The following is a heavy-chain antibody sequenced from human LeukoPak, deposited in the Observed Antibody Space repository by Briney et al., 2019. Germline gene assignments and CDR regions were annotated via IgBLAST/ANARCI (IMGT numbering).Heavy chain of an antibody. D-gene: IGHD6-13*01. J-gene: IGHJ3*02. V-gene: IGHV3-23*01. Sequence: GGSLRLSCAASGFTFSSYAMSWVRQAPGKGLEWVSAISGSGGSTYYADSVKGRFTISRDNSKNTLYLQMNSLRAEDTAVYYCALNTREQQLAGGRGAFDIWGQGTMVTVSS. CDR1: GFTFSSYA. CDR3: ALNTREQQLAGGRGAFDI. CDR2: ISGSGGST.